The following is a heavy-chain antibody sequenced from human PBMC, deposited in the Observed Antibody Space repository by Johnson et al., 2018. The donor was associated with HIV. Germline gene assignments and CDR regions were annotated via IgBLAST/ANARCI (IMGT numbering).Heavy chain of an antibody. J-gene: IGHJ3*01. V-gene: IGHV3-15*01. Sequence: VQLVESGGGLVKPGGSLRLSCAASGFTFSNAWISWVRQAPGKGLEWVGHIKSKTDGGTTDYAAPVKGRFTISREDSKNTLSLQMNSLKTEDTAVYFCTTDAGYFVWGQGTMVTVSS. CDR1: GFTFSNAW. CDR2: IKSKTDGGTT. CDR3: TTDAGYFV. D-gene: IGHD5-12*01.